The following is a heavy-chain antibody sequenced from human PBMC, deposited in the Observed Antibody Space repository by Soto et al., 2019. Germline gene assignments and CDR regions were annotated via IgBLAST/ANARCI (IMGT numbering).Heavy chain of an antibody. V-gene: IGHV3-33*08. CDR2: IWLDGGKN. CDR3: VAPYYTEAFDI. CDR1: ELTFSLHG. Sequence: QVQLVDLGEGLVHPGNSLDLSCEDTELTFSLHGRNWARQAPGKGLEGVAFIWLDGGKNYYADSLKGRFTIFRDNLRDTLYLQMIGLRDDDTAVYYCVAPYYTEAFDIWGQGTMVMVSS. J-gene: IGHJ3*02. D-gene: IGHD3-10*01.